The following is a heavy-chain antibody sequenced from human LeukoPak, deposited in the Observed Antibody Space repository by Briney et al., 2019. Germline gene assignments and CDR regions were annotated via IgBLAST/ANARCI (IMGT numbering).Heavy chain of an antibody. V-gene: IGHV1-24*01. CDR1: GYTLTELS. J-gene: IGHJ4*02. Sequence: ASVKVSCKVSGYTLTELSMHWVRQAPGKGLEWMGGFDPEDGETIYAQKFQGRVTMTEDTSTDTAYMELSSLRSEDTAVYCCATPQHYYDSSGYFYYFDYWGQGTLVTVSS. D-gene: IGHD3-22*01. CDR2: FDPEDGET. CDR3: ATPQHYYDSSGYFYYFDY.